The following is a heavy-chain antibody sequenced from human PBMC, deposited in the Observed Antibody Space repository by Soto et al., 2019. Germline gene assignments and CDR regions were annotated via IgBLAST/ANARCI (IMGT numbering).Heavy chain of an antibody. J-gene: IGHJ4*02. CDR3: ARDSTPQSD. Sequence: QVQLVQSGAEVKKPGASVKVSCKASGYTFTSYHITWVRQAPGQGLEWMGWISAYNGNTNYAQKLQGRVTMTTDTSPSTAHMEVRSQSSDDTAEYYYARDSTPQSDWGQGTLVTVSS. CDR2: ISAYNGNT. V-gene: IGHV1-18*01. D-gene: IGHD3-3*01. CDR1: GYTFTSYH.